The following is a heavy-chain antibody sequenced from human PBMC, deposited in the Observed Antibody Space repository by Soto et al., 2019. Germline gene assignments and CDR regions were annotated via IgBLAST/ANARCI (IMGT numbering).Heavy chain of an antibody. CDR3: ARAIAAAGDDAFDI. V-gene: IGHV3-9*01. CDR2: ISWNSGSI. J-gene: IGHJ3*02. CDR1: GFTFDDYA. Sequence: DVQLVESGGGLVQPGRSLRLSCAASGFTFDDYAMHWVRQAPGKGLEWVSGISWNSGSIGYADSVKGRFTISRDNAKNSLYLQMNSLRAEDTALYYCARAIAAAGDDAFDIWGQGTMVTVSS. D-gene: IGHD6-13*01.